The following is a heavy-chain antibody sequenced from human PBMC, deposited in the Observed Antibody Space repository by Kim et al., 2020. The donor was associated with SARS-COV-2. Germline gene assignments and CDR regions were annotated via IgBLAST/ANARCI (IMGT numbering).Heavy chain of an antibody. CDR3: ARDLYNWNKTGRKGLRNWFDP. CDR1: GYTFTSYG. J-gene: IGHJ5*02. CDR2: ISAYNGNT. Sequence: DSVKVSCKASGYTFTSYGISWVRQAPGQGLEWMGWISAYNGNTNYAQKLQGRVTMTTDTSTSTAYMELRSLRSDDTAVYYCARDLYNWNKTGRKGLRNWFDPWGQGTLVTVSS. V-gene: IGHV1-18*01. D-gene: IGHD1-20*01.